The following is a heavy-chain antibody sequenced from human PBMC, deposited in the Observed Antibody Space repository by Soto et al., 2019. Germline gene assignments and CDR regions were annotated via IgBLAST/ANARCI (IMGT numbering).Heavy chain of an antibody. CDR2: ISSSSDKT. CDR3: ARLPKGSLVTA. V-gene: IGHV3-48*02. CDR1: GLIFSDYR. D-gene: IGHD2-21*02. J-gene: IGHJ4*02. Sequence: LVEAGGDLVYPGGALRLSCVGAGLIFSDYRVNWVRQAPGRGLQWVSYISSSSDKTYYADSVKGRFTVSRDNAKNALFLQMNSLRDDDTATYFCARLPKGSLVTAWGQGTRVTVSS.